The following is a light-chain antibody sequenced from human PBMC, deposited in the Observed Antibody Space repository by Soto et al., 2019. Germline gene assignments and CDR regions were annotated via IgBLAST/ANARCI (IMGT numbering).Light chain of an antibody. CDR3: QQSYSTPFT. Sequence: DIQVTQSPSSLSTSVGDRVTITCRASQSISNYLNWFQQKPGKAPKLLIYAASSLQSGVPSRFSGSGSGTDFTLTISSLQPEDFATYYCQQSYSTPFTFAPGTKVDFK. J-gene: IGKJ3*01. CDR2: AAS. CDR1: QSISNY. V-gene: IGKV1-39*01.